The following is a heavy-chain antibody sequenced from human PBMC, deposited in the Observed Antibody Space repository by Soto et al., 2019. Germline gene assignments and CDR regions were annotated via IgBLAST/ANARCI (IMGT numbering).Heavy chain of an antibody. V-gene: IGHV3-33*01. CDR1: GFTFSSYG. J-gene: IGHJ2*01. CDR3: ARDSLGSRYFDL. Sequence: QVQLVESGGGVVQPGRSLRLSCAASGFTFSSYGMHWVRQAPGKGLEWVAVIWYDGSNKYYADSVKGRFTISRDNSKNTVYLQMNSLRAEDTAVYYCARDSLGSRYFDLWGRGTLVTVSS. D-gene: IGHD3-16*01. CDR2: IWYDGSNK.